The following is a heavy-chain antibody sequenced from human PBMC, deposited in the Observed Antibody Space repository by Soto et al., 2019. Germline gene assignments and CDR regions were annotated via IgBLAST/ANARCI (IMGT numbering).Heavy chain of an antibody. D-gene: IGHD2-2*01. Sequence: GGSLRLSCEVSGVIFRNYAMIWVRQAPGEGLEWVSGISGSGGNRYYADSVKGRLTISRDNSKNTLYLQMDSLRVEDTAIYYCAKVFDCSTNSCFFWQPRGDAFDVWGQGTMVTVSS. CDR3: AKVFDCSTNSCFFWQPRGDAFDV. CDR1: GVIFRNYA. V-gene: IGHV3-23*01. CDR2: ISGSGGNR. J-gene: IGHJ3*01.